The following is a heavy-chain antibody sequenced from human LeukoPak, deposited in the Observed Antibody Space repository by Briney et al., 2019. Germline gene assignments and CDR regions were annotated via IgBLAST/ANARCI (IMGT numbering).Heavy chain of an antibody. V-gene: IGHV3-21*01. Sequence: GGSLRLSCAASGFTFSLYSITWVRQTPGRGLEWVSSISSSGSYIYYVDSVKGRFTVSRDNAKNSLYLQMNSLRAEDTAVYYCAGSDTIGYLPREWDYWYFDLWGRGTLVTVSS. CDR2: ISSSGSYI. D-gene: IGHD3-22*01. J-gene: IGHJ2*01. CDR3: AGSDTIGYLPREWDYWYFDL. CDR1: GFTFSLYS.